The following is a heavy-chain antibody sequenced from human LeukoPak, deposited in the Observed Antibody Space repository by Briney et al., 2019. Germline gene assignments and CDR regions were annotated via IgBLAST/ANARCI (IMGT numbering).Heavy chain of an antibody. D-gene: IGHD1-26*01. J-gene: IGHJ4*02. V-gene: IGHV6-1*01. CDR3: ARTSGNYHYFDY. Sequence: SQTLSLTCAMSGDSVSRNSAAWNWIRQSPSRGLEWLGRTYYRSKWYSDFALSVKSRMTINPDTSKNQFSLQLSSVTPQDTAVYYCARTSGNYHYFDYWGQGTLVTVSS. CDR1: GDSVSRNSAA. CDR2: TYYRSKWYS.